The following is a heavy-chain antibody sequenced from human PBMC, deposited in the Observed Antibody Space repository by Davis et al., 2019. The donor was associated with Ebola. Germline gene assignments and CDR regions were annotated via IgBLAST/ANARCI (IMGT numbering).Heavy chain of an antibody. Sequence: GGSLRLSCAASGFTFSSYGMHWVRQAPGKGLEWVGRIKSKTDGGTTDYAAPVKGRFTISRDDSKNTLYLQMNSLKTEDTAVYYCTTDTRIVVVPAAIGYYYYGMDVWGQGTTVTVSS. CDR2: IKSKTDGGTT. D-gene: IGHD2-2*01. V-gene: IGHV3-15*07. CDR1: GFTFSSYG. CDR3: TTDTRIVVVPAAIGYYYYGMDV. J-gene: IGHJ6*02.